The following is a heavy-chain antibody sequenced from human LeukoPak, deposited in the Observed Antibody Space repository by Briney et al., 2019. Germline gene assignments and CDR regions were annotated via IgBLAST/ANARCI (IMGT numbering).Heavy chain of an antibody. D-gene: IGHD3-10*01. J-gene: IGHJ4*02. CDR2: ISGSGGST. CDR1: GFTFSSYA. CDR3: AKDREPVGYGSGSYYK. Sequence: GGSLRLSCAASGFTFSSYAMSWVRQAPGKGLEWVSAISGSGGSTYYADSVKGRFTISRDNSKNTLYLQMNSLRAEDTAVYYCAKDREPVGYGSGSYYKWGQGILVTVSS. V-gene: IGHV3-23*01.